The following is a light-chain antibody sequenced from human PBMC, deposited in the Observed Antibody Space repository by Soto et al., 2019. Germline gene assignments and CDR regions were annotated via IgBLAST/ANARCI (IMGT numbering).Light chain of an antibody. J-gene: IGKJ1*01. CDR3: HQRSNWPWT. CDR2: DAS. V-gene: IGKV3-11*01. Sequence: EIVLTQSPATLSLSPGERATLSCRASQSLSSYLAWYQQKPGQAPRLRIYDASNRATGIPARFSGSGSGTDFTLTISSLEPEDFAVYYCHQRSNWPWTFGQGTKVEI. CDR1: QSLSSY.